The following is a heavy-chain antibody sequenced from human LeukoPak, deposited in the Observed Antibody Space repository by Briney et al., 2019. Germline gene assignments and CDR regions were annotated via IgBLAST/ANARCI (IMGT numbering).Heavy chain of an antibody. CDR3: ARPGGRPGYSGSDFDS. V-gene: IGHV1-2*02. CDR2: IDPNSGGT. CDR1: GYTFTGYN. D-gene: IGHD5-12*01. Sequence: ASVKVSCKASGYTFTGYNMHWVRQAPGQGLEWMGWIDPNSGGTSYAQKFQGRVTMPRDRSINTVYMEVRRLTSDDRAVYYCARPGGRPGYSGSDFDSWGQGTLVTVSS. J-gene: IGHJ4*02.